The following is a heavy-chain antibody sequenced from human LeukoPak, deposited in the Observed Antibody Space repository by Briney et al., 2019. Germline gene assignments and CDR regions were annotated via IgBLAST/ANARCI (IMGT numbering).Heavy chain of an antibody. CDR2: INPNCGGT. CDR1: GYTFTGYY. Sequence: ASVKVPCKASGYTFTGYYMHWVRQAPGQGLEWMGWINPNCGGTNYAQKFQGWVTMTRDTSISTAYMEPSRLRSDDTAVYYCARGWVVPAASTSPDFDYWGQGTLVTVSS. D-gene: IGHD2-2*01. J-gene: IGHJ4*02. V-gene: IGHV1-2*04. CDR3: ARGWVVPAASTSPDFDY.